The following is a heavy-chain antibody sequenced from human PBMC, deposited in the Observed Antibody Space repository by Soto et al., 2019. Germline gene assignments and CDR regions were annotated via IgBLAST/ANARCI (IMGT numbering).Heavy chain of an antibody. J-gene: IGHJ5*02. CDR3: ARSAGYDFWSGYYDNWFEP. CDR1: VYTFTIYC. V-gene: IGHV1-18*01. CDR2: ISAYHGNT. Sequence: APVKVSCKAAVYTFTIYCISWVRQAPGQGLEWMGWISAYHGNTNSAQKLQGRVTMTTDTSTSTAYLALRSLRSDDTAVYYCARSAGYDFWSGYYDNWFEPWGQGTLVTVSS. D-gene: IGHD3-3*01.